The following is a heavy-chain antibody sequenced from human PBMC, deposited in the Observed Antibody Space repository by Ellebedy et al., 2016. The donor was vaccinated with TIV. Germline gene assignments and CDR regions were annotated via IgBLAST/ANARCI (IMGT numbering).Heavy chain of an antibody. D-gene: IGHD3-10*01. Sequence: GGSLRLSXAASGFTFSSYAMSWVRQAPGKGLEWVSAISGSGGSTYYADSVKGRFTTSRDNSKNTLYLQMYSLRAEDTAVYYCAKKSGFMVRGAQDDYWGQGTLVTVSS. CDR2: ISGSGGST. CDR3: AKKSGFMVRGAQDDY. J-gene: IGHJ4*02. CDR1: GFTFSSYA. V-gene: IGHV3-23*01.